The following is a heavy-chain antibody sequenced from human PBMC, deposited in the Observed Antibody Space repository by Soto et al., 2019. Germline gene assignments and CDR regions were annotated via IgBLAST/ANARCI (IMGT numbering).Heavy chain of an antibody. CDR3: ARDVPNGNGDPYYFDY. J-gene: IGHJ4*02. V-gene: IGHV1-2*04. Sequence: ASVKVSCKASGYTFTGYYMHWVRQAPGQGLEWMGWINPNSGGTNYAQKFQGWVTMTRDTSISTAYMELSRLRSDDTAVYYCARDVPNGNGDPYYFDYWGQGTLVTVYS. CDR2: INPNSGGT. CDR1: GYTFTGYY.